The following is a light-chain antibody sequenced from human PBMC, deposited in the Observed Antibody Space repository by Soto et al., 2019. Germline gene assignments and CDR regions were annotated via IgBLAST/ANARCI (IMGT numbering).Light chain of an antibody. Sequence: DIQMTQSPSSLSASVGDRVTLTCRASQSINKYLNWYQQKRGKAPKLLIYAASNLQGGVTSRFSGSGSGTDFTLTISCLQSEDFATYYCQQYYSYPLPFGGGTNVDI. CDR2: AAS. V-gene: IGKV1-39*01. CDR1: QSINKY. J-gene: IGKJ4*01. CDR3: QQYYSYPLP.